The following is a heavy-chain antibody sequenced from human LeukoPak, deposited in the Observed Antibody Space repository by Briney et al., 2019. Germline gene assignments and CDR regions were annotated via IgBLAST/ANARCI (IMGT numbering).Heavy chain of an antibody. Sequence: GGSLRLSCAASGFTVSSNYMSWVRQAPGKGLEWVSVIYSCGSTYYADSVKGRFTISRDNAKNSLYLQMNSLRAEDTAVYYCARQKAYYYDSSGYTTDFDYWGQGTLVTVSS. J-gene: IGHJ4*02. V-gene: IGHV3-66*04. CDR1: GFTVSSNY. D-gene: IGHD3-22*01. CDR2: IYSCGST. CDR3: ARQKAYYYDSSGYTTDFDY.